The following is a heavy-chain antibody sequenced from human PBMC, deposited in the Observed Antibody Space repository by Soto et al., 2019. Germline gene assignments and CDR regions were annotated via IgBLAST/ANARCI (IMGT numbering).Heavy chain of an antibody. Sequence: QLLESGGGFVQPGGSLRLSCVASGFTFSNFAMAWVRQAPGEGLEWVSAISGSGDDTFYADSMKGRFTISRDNSKDTLYLQINSLRAEDTAVYYCAHPMPKTGTTFGFWGQGTLVSVAS. CDR3: AHPMPKTGTTFGF. V-gene: IGHV3-23*01. D-gene: IGHD1-1*01. CDR2: ISGSGDDT. CDR1: GFTFSNFA. J-gene: IGHJ4*02.